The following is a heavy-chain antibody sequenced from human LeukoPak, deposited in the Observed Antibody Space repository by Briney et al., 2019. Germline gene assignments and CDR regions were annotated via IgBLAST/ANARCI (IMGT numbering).Heavy chain of an antibody. CDR3: ARARITMVRGVQWYFDY. CDR2: INPSGGST. Sequence: ASVKVSRKASGYTFTSYYMHWVRQAPGQGLEWMGIINPSGGSTSYAQKFQGRVTMTRDTSTSTVYMELSSLRSEDTAVYYCARARITMVRGVQWYFDYWGQGTLVTVSS. D-gene: IGHD3-10*01. CDR1: GYTFTSYY. J-gene: IGHJ4*02. V-gene: IGHV1-46*01.